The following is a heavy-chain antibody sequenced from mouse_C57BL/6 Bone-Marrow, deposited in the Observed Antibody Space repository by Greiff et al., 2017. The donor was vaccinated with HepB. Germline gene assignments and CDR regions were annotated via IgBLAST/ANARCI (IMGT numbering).Heavy chain of an antibody. J-gene: IGHJ2*01. CDR2: INPYNGDT. V-gene: IGHV1-20*01. Sequence: VQLQQSGPELVKPGDSVKISCKASGYSFTGYFMNWVMQSHGKSLEWIGRINPYNGDTFYNQKFKGKATLTLDKSSSTAHMELRSLTSEDSAVYYCARWGYYDYWGQGTTLTVSS. D-gene: IGHD1-1*01. CDR1: GYSFTGYF. CDR3: ARWGYYDY.